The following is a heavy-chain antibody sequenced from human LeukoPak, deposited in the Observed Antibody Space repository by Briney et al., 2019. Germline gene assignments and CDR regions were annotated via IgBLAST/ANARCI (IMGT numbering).Heavy chain of an antibody. CDR1: GYTFTGYY. CDR2: INPNSGGT. V-gene: IGHV1-2*02. CDR3: ARPYSAVAPYDY. J-gene: IGHJ4*02. Sequence: ASVKVSCKASGYTFTGYYMHWVRQAPGQGLEWMGWINPNSGGTNYAQKFQGRVTMTRDTSISTAYMELSRLRSDDTAVYYCARPYSAVAPYDYWGQGTLVTVPS. D-gene: IGHD6-19*01.